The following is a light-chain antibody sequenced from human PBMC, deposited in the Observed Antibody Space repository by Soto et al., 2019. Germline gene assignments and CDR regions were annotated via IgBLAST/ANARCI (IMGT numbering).Light chain of an antibody. J-gene: IGKJ2*01. Sequence: IVMTQSPLSLPVTPGEPASISCRSSQSLLHSHGFNYLVWYLQKPGQSPQLLMSLGSNRASGVPDRLSGNGSGTDYTLTTSRVEADDVGVYYCMQTQQTPFTFGQGTKLEIK. CDR1: QSLLHSHGFNY. CDR3: MQTQQTPFT. CDR2: LGS. V-gene: IGKV2-28*01.